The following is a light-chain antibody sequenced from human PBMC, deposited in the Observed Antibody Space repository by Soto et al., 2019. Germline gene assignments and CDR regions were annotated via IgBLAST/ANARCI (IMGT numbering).Light chain of an antibody. V-gene: IGKV3-15*01. Sequence: EIVMTQSPATLSVSPGERATLSCRASQSVSSNLAWYQQKPGQAPRLLIYGASTRATGIPARFSGSGSGTEFTLTISSLQSEDFAVYYCQQYNNGPPTPVYTFGQGTKLEIK. CDR2: GAS. CDR1: QSVSSN. J-gene: IGKJ2*01. CDR3: QQYNNGPPTPVYT.